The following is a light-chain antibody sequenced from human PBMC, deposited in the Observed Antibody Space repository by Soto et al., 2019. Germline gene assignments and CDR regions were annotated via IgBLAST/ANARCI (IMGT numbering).Light chain of an antibody. Sequence: PVERATLSCRASQSVSSYLAWYQQKPGQAPRLLIYGASSRATGIPDRFSGSGSGTDFTLTISRLEPEDFAVYYCQQYGSSPWTFGQGTKVDIK. CDR1: QSVSSY. CDR3: QQYGSSPWT. J-gene: IGKJ1*01. V-gene: IGKV3-20*01. CDR2: GAS.